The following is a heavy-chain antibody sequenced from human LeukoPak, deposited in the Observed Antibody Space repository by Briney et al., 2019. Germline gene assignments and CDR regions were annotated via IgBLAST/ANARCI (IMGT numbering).Heavy chain of an antibody. J-gene: IGHJ4*02. CDR1: GYTFTSYA. CDR3: ARDSRLRGYGGYGY. V-gene: IGHV1-3*01. CDR2: INAGNGNT. D-gene: IGHD5-12*01. Sequence: ASVKVSCKASGYTFTSYAMHWVRQAPGQRLEWMGWINAGNGNTKYSQKFQGRVTITRDTSASTAYMELSSLRSEDTAVYYCARDSRLRGYGGYGYWGQGTLVTVSS.